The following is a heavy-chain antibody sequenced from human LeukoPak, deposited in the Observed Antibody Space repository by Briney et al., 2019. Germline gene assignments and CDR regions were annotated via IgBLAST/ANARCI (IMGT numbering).Heavy chain of an antibody. CDR2: IKQDGSEK. V-gene: IGHV3-7*01. J-gene: IGHJ4*02. CDR1: GFTFSRSW. CDR3: ARDTYYYDSSSYPLDY. D-gene: IGHD3-22*01. Sequence: PGGSLRPSCVASGFTFSRSWMDWVRQAPGKGLEWVANIKQDGSEKYYVDSVKGRFTISRDNAKNSLYLQMNSLRAEDTAVYYCARDTYYYDSSSYPLDYWGQGTLVTVSS.